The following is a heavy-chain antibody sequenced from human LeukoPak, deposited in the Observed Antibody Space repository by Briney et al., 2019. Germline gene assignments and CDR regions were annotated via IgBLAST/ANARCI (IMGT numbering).Heavy chain of an antibody. Sequence: ASVKVSCKASGYTFTSYDINWVRQATGQGLEWMGWMKPNSGNTGYAQKFQGRVTMTRNTSISTAYMELSSLRSEDTAVYYCASRAVAVAGGYYMDVWGKGTTVTVSS. CDR2: MKPNSGNT. CDR1: GYTFTSYD. J-gene: IGHJ6*03. CDR3: ASRAVAVAGGYYMDV. V-gene: IGHV1-8*01. D-gene: IGHD6-19*01.